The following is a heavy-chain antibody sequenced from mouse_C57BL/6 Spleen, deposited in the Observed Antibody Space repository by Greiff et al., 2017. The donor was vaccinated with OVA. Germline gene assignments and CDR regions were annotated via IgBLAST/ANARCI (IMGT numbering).Heavy chain of an antibody. CDR2: ISSGSSTI. CDR3: ARGPVVAHWYFDV. CDR1: GFTFSDYG. D-gene: IGHD1-1*01. V-gene: IGHV5-17*01. J-gene: IGHJ1*03. Sequence: EVKLVESGGGLVKPGGSLKLSCAASGFTFSDYGMHWVRQAPEKGLEWVAYISSGSSTIYYADTVKGRFTISRDNAKNTLFLQMTSLRSEETALYYCARGPVVAHWYFDVWGTGTTVTVSS.